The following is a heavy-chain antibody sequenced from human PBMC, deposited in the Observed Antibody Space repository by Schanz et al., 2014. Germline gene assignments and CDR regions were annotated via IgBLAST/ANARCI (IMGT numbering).Heavy chain of an antibody. D-gene: IGHD2-15*01. CDR1: GDSITGVSRY. Sequence: QVQLQESGPGLVKPSETLSLTCSVSGDSITGVSRYWGWIRQPPGKGLEWIASDCISATDYVNESLQRQVSIPIDRTKNQLSLRVPFVTAADTAVYFCARHRDEMATVSSPFDYWGQGILVTVSS. CDR2: DCISATD. CDR3: ARHRDEMATVSSPFDY. J-gene: IGHJ4*02. V-gene: IGHV4-39*01.